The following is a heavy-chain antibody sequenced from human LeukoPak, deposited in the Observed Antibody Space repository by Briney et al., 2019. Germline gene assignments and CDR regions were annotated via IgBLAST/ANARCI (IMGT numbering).Heavy chain of an antibody. CDR2: IFYSGAT. V-gene: IGHV4-39*01. CDR3: VRHRQWLLFLDY. CDR1: GDSISINYN. Sequence: PSETLSLTCTVSGDSISINYNWGWIRQPPGKGLEWIGSIFYSGATYYSPSPKSRVTISVDTSKNQFSLKLSSMTAADTAVYYCVRHRQWLLFLDYWGQGTLVTVSS. D-gene: IGHD6-19*01. J-gene: IGHJ4*02.